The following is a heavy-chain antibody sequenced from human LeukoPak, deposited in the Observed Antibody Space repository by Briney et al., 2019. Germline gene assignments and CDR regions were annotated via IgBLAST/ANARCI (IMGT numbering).Heavy chain of an antibody. D-gene: IGHD3-16*01. J-gene: IGHJ4*01. V-gene: IGHV3-23*01. CDR2: ISTSGGST. Sequence: GASLRLSSAASGFTFNNYAMSWVRQAPGKGLEWVSAISTSGGSTYYADSVKGRFTISRDNSKNTVYLQMNSLRAEDTAVYYCAKSGRIVFGGVHADYWGQGTLVTVSS. CDR1: GFTFNNYA. CDR3: AKSGRIVFGGVHADY.